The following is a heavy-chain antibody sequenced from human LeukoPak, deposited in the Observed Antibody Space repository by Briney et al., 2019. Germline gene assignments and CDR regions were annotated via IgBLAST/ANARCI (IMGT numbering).Heavy chain of an antibody. CDR2: MHYSGTT. D-gene: IGHD3-16*01. Sequence: KPPETLSLTCAISGGSFTGYYWTWIREAPGKGLEWIGEMHYSGTTSYKPSLRSRVTISRGTSENQFSLEVTSVTAADTAIYYCARGILGLYYFDVWGRGTSVTVSS. CDR1: GGSFTGYY. CDR3: ARGILGLYYFDV. V-gene: IGHV4-34*01. J-gene: IGHJ2*01.